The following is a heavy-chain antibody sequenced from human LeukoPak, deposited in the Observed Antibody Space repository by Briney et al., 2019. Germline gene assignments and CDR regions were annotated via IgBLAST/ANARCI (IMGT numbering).Heavy chain of an antibody. D-gene: IGHD2-15*01. CDR3: ARVGEAGYCSGGSCYS. CDR1: GYTFNIYY. J-gene: IGHJ4*02. V-gene: IGHV1-46*02. Sequence: ASVKVSFKASGYTFNIYYMHWVRQAPGQGHEWMGIINPSGGSTSYAQKFQGRVTMTTDTSTSTVYMELSSLRSEDTAVYYCARVGEAGYCSGGSCYSCGQGTLVTVSS. CDR2: INPSGGST.